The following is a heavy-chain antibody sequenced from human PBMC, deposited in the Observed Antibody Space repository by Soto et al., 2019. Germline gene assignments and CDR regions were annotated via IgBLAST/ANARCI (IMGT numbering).Heavy chain of an antibody. V-gene: IGHV4-4*07. CDR1: GGSISPYY. J-gene: IGHJ4*02. CDR2: IYASGST. CDR3: ARGGMVIIPTATAFDY. Sequence: QVQLQESGPGLVKPSETLSLTCTVSGGSISPYYWSWIRQPAGKGLEWIGRIYASGSTNYNSSLKGRVTMSVTTSKTQFSLKLSSVTAADTAVYYCARGGMVIIPTATAFDYWGQGTLVTVSS. D-gene: IGHD2-2*01.